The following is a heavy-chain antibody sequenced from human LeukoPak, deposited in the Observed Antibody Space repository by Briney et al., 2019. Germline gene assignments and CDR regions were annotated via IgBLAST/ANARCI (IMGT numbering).Heavy chain of an antibody. CDR2: ISSSGSTI. Sequence: GGSLRLSCVASGLTFSSYDMSWIRQAPGKGLEWVSYISSSGSTIYYADSVKGRFTISRDNAKNSLYLQMNSLRAEDTAVYYCATLPNYYFDYWGQGTLVTVSS. CDR3: ATLPNYYFDY. D-gene: IGHD5-24*01. CDR1: GLTFSSYD. V-gene: IGHV3-11*04. J-gene: IGHJ4*02.